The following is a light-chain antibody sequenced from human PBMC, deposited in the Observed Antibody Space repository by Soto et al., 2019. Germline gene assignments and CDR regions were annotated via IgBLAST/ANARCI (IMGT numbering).Light chain of an antibody. CDR3: AAWDDILSGFYV. CDR2: SNN. J-gene: IGLJ1*01. Sequence: QSVLTQPPSTSGTPGQRVTISCSGSRSNIRSNYLYWYKQLPGTAPTLLIYSNNQRPSGVPVRFSGSKSGTSASLAISGLRSEDEADYYCAAWDDILSGFYVFGTGTKVTVL. CDR1: RSNIRSNY. V-gene: IGLV1-47*02.